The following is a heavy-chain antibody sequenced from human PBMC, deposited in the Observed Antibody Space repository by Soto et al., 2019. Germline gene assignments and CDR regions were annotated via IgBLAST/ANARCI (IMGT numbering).Heavy chain of an antibody. Sequence: SETLSLTCTVPGGSISSYYWSWIRQPPGKGLEWIGYIYYSGSTNYNPSLKSRVTISVDTSKNQFSLKLSSVTAADTAVYYCARAVSSSWYHYYYYGMDVWGQGTTVTVSS. V-gene: IGHV4-59*01. CDR3: ARAVSSSWYHYYYYGMDV. D-gene: IGHD6-13*01. J-gene: IGHJ6*02. CDR1: GGSISSYY. CDR2: IYYSGST.